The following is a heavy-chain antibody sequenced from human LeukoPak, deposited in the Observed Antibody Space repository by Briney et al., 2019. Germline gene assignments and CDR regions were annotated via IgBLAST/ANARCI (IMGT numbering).Heavy chain of an antibody. D-gene: IGHD3-3*01. V-gene: IGHV4-31*03. J-gene: IGHJ4*02. CDR1: GGSISSGGHY. CDR2: IYYSGTT. Sequence: SETLSLTCTVSGGSISSGGHYWSWIRQHPGKGLEWIGYIYYSGTTNYNPSLKSRVTISVDTSKNQFPLMLSSVTAADTAAYYCARVLFWSRYFVDYWGQGALVTVSS. CDR3: ARVLFWSRYFVDY.